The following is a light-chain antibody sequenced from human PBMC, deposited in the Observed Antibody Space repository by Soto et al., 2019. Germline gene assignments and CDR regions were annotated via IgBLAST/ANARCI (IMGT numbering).Light chain of an antibody. CDR1: SSDVGAYNH. CDR2: EVI. Sequence: QSALTQPASVSGSPGQSITISCTGTSSDVGAYNHVSWYQQHPGKAPQLIIYEVINRPSGISNRFSASKSGNTASLTISGLQDEDEADYYCCSYTTRSTLVFGTGTKVTVL. V-gene: IGLV2-14*01. J-gene: IGLJ1*01. CDR3: CSYTTRSTLV.